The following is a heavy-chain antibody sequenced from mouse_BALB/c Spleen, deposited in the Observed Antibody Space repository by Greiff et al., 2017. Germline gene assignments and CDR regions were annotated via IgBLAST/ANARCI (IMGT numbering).Heavy chain of an antibody. D-gene: IGHD1-1*01. V-gene: IGHV5-9-4*01. CDR1: GFTFSSYA. CDR2: ISSGGSYT. J-gene: IGHJ2*01. Sequence: EVQLVESGGGLVKPGGSLKLSCAASGFTFSSYAMSWVRQSPEKRLEWVAEISSGGSYTYYPDTVTGRFTISRDNAKNTLYLEMSSLRSEDTAMYYCARGRDGSSLYYFDYWGQGTTLTVSS. CDR3: ARGRDGSSLYYFDY.